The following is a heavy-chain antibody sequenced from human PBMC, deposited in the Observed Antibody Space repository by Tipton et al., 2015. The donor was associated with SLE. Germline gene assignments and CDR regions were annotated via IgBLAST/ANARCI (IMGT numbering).Heavy chain of an antibody. CDR1: SYSISNDNW. J-gene: IGHJ1*01. D-gene: IGHD2-2*02. Sequence: TLSLTCAVSSYSISNDNWWGWIRQPPGKGLEWIGSIYYSGSTYYNPSLKSRVTISVDTSKNQFSLKLSSVTPEDTAVYYCARGFLYDGFQVWGQGTLVTVSS. V-gene: IGHV4-38-2*01. CDR3: ARGFLYDGFQV. CDR2: IYYSGST.